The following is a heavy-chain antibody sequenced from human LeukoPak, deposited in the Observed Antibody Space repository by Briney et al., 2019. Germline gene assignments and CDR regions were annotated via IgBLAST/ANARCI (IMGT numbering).Heavy chain of an antibody. Sequence: GGSLRLSCVASGFTLSSYWMSWVRQAPGKWLEWVANIKFDGSATYYVDSVKGRFTISRDDAKNSLYLQMNSLRGEDTAVYYCARDLFSGXYHEDFWGQGTLVIVSS. CDR2: IKFDGSAT. J-gene: IGHJ4*02. CDR3: ARDLFSGXYHEDF. V-gene: IGHV3-7*01. D-gene: IGHD3-16*02. CDR1: GFTLSSYW.